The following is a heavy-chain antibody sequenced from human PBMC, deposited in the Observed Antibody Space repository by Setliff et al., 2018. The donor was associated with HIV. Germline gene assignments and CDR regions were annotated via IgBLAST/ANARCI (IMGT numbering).Heavy chain of an antibody. D-gene: IGHD6-13*01. Sequence: GESLKISCAAAGFTISSYWMNWVRQAPGKGLEWVANIKQDGSEKYYVDSVKGRFTISRDNAKNSLYLQMNSLRAEDTAVYYCAREQMEQLVLLTGVYFYYYVDVWGIGTTVTVSS. CDR3: AREQMEQLVLLTGVYFYYYVDV. CDR1: GFTISSYW. J-gene: IGHJ6*03. CDR2: IKQDGSEK. V-gene: IGHV3-7*01.